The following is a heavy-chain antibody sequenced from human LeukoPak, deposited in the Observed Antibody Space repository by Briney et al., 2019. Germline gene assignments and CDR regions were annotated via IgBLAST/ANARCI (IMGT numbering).Heavy chain of an antibody. D-gene: IGHD6-19*01. J-gene: IGHJ5*02. CDR3: ARDRMYGSGWSPGFDP. CDR2: IDYSWST. Sequence: SETLSLTCTVSGGSISSGGYCWSWLPQHPGKGLEWIVYIDYSWSTYYNPSLKSRVTISVDTSKNQFSLKLSSVTAADTAVYYCARDRMYGSGWSPGFDPWGQGTLVTVSS. V-gene: IGHV4-31*03. CDR1: GGSISSGGYC.